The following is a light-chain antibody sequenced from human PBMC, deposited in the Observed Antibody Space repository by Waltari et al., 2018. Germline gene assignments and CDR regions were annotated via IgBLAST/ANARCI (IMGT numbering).Light chain of an antibody. Sequence: DIQMTQSPSTLSAFVGDRVIITCRASQSISSSLAWYQQKPGKAPKLLIYVTSTLQNGVPPRFSGSGSGTEFTLTISILQPDDFATYYCQQYRRFWTFGQGTKVELK. CDR3: QQYRRFWT. V-gene: IGKV1-5*03. J-gene: IGKJ1*01. CDR2: VTS. CDR1: QSISSS.